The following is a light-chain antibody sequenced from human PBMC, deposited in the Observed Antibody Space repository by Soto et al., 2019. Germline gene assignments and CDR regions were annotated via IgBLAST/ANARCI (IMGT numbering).Light chain of an antibody. Sequence: EVVLTQSPATLSLSPGERATLSCRARETLGSQLARYQQKPGQAPRVLSYDASNRATGIPARFSGSGFGTDFTLTISSLEPEDFAGYYCQQRNIWPPGYTFGRGTRVEIK. CDR3: QQRNIWPPGYT. V-gene: IGKV3-11*01. J-gene: IGKJ2*01. CDR1: ETLGSQ. CDR2: DAS.